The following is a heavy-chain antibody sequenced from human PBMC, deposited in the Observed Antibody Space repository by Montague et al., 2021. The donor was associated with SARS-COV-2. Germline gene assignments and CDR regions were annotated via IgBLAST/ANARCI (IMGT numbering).Heavy chain of an antibody. J-gene: IGHJ3*02. CDR2: LENRKST. D-gene: IGHD3-22*01. CDR3: ARFPTSYYYDSKAAPATPDAFDI. V-gene: IGHV4-39*01. CDR1: GGAVIRSRSD. Sequence: SETLSLTCTVSGGAVIRSRSDGDRFGQQPAKELVWSVRLENRKSTYYNPSLKSRVTISVDTSKNQLSLKLSSVTAADTAVYYCARFPTSYYYDSKAAPATPDAFDIWGQGTMVTVSA.